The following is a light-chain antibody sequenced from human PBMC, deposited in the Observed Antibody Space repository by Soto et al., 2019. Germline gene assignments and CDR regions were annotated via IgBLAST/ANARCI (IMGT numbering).Light chain of an antibody. CDR2: DAS. CDR3: HQRTNWPLT. J-gene: IGKJ4*01. V-gene: IGKV3-11*01. CDR1: QSVASY. Sequence: EIVLTQSPATLSLSPGVRATLSCRASQSVASYLAWYQQKPGQAPRLLIFDASNRAPGIPARFSGSGSGTDFTLTISSLEPEDFAVYYCHQRTNWPLTFGGGTKVESK.